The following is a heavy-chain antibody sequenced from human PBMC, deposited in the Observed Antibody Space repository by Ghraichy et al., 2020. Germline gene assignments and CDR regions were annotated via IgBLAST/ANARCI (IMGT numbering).Heavy chain of an antibody. D-gene: IGHD3-10*01. CDR2: IYHSGST. CDR1: GGSISSGGYS. J-gene: IGHJ4*02. CDR3: ARGIYYYGSGSRPLAVYYFDY. V-gene: IGHV4-30-2*01. Sequence: SETLSLTCAVSGGSISSGGYSWSWIRQPPGKGLEWIGYIYHSGSTYYNPSLKSRVTISVDRSKNQFSLKLSSVTAADTAVYYCARGIYYYGSGSRPLAVYYFDYWGQGTLVTVSS.